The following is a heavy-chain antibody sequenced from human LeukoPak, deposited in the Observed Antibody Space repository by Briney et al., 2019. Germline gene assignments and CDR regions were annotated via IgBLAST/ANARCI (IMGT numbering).Heavy chain of an antibody. D-gene: IGHD3-10*01. CDR2: IPYDRSNK. V-gene: IGHV3-30*18. CDR3: AKDGHGSGSYLDY. J-gene: IGHJ4*02. Sequence: GSLRLSCAASGFTFSSYGMHWVRQAPGKGLEWGAVIPYDRSNKYYADSVKGRFTISRDNSKNTLYLQMNSLRAEDTAVYYCAKDGHGSGSYLDYWGQGTLVTVSS. CDR1: GFTFSSYG.